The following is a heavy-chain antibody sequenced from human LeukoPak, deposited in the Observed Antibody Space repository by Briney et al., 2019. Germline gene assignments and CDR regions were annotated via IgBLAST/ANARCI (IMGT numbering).Heavy chain of an antibody. D-gene: IGHD5-12*01. J-gene: IGHJ4*02. CDR2: IYSSGGT. V-gene: IGHV4-59*08. Sequence: PWETLSLTCTVSGGSISGYYWNWIRQPPGKGLEWIGNIYSSGGTNYNPSLRSRVTISVDTSRNQFSLKLSFVTAADTAVYYCARRAEGYSGYGPFDYWGLGTLVTVSS. CDR1: GGSISGYY. CDR3: ARRAEGYSGYGPFDY.